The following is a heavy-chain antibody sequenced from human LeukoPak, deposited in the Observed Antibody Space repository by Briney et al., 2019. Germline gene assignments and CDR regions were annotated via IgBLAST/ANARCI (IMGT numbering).Heavy chain of an antibody. J-gene: IGHJ4*02. CDR2: IKQDGSER. D-gene: IGHD3-22*01. Sequence: NIKQDGSERYYVDSVKGRFTISRDNAKNSLYLQMNSLRAEDTAVYYCARDTNYYDSSGYQKFDYWGQGTLVTVSS. CDR3: ARDTNYYDSSGYQKFDY. V-gene: IGHV3-7*01.